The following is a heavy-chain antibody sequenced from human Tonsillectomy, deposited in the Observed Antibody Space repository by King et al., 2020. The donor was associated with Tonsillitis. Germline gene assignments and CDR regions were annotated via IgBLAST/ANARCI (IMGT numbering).Heavy chain of an antibody. V-gene: IGHV3-30*04. CDR3: ARQAGTYYGMDV. CDR1: GFTFSSYT. D-gene: IGHD1-1*01. CDR2: ISYDGINK. J-gene: IGHJ6*02. Sequence: VQLVESGGGVVQPGRSLRLSCAASGFTFSSYTIHWVRQAPGKGLEWVAFISYDGINKYYADSVKGRFTISGANSKNTLYLQMNSLRAEDTAVYYCARQAGTYYGMDVWGQGTTVTVAS.